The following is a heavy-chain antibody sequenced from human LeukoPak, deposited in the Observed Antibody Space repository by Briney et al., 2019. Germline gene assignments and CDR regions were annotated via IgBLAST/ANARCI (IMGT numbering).Heavy chain of an antibody. CDR3: ARVSDISVAAYFDY. Sequence: GGSLRLFCAASGFTFDDYGLSWVGQAPGKGLEWVSPINWNGGNTGYADSVKGRFTISRDNAKNSLYLQMNSLRAEDTALYYCARVSDISVAAYFDYWGQGTLVTVSS. J-gene: IGHJ4*02. CDR2: INWNGGNT. CDR1: GFTFDDYG. D-gene: IGHD6-19*01. V-gene: IGHV3-20*04.